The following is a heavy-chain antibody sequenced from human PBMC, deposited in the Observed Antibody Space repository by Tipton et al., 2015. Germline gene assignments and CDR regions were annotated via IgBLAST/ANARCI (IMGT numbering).Heavy chain of an antibody. CDR2: IDFSGST. CDR3: TRQSGESSGWPSAFDI. CDR1: GGSFSDYY. J-gene: IGHJ3*02. V-gene: IGHV4-59*04. D-gene: IGHD6-19*01. Sequence: GLVKPSETLSLTCTVSGGSFSDYYWSWIRQSPGEGLEWIGYIDFSGSTYYNPSLKSRVTISVDTSKNQFSLKLSSVTAADTAVYYCTRQSGESSGWPSAFDIWGQGTMVTVSS.